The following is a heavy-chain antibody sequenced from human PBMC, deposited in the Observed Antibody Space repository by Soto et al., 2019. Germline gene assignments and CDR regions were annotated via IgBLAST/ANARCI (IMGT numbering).Heavy chain of an antibody. D-gene: IGHD6-19*01. CDR2: IYYSGST. Sequence: SETLSLTCTVSGGSISSYYWSWIRQPPGKGLEWIGYIYYSGSTNYNPSLKSRVTISVDTSKNQFSLKLSSVTAADPAVYYCARDVRRDSSGWLSWFDPWGQGTLVTVSS. J-gene: IGHJ5*02. V-gene: IGHV4-59*01. CDR3: ARDVRRDSSGWLSWFDP. CDR1: GGSISSYY.